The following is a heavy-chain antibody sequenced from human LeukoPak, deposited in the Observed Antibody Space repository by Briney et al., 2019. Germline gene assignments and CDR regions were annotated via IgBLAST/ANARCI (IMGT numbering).Heavy chain of an antibody. J-gene: IGHJ5*02. V-gene: IGHV3-74*01. CDR1: GFTFRNEW. D-gene: IGHD6-13*01. CDR3: KAAGADSLDL. Sequence: GGSLRLSCAASGFTFRNEWMHWVRQAPGKGPDWVSRINTDGSTVNYADSVKGRFTMSRDNANNMLYLQMNSLRAEDTAVYYCKAAGADSLDLWGQGTLVTVSS. CDR2: INTDGSTV.